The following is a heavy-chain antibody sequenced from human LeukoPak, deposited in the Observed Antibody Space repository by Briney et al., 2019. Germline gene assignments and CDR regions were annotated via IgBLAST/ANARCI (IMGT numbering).Heavy chain of an antibody. CDR1: GFTFSRYS. CDR2: ISSSSTV. J-gene: IGHJ4*02. CDR3: ARAQTYYGSGSYLY. Sequence: GGSLRLSCAASGFTFSRYSMNWVRQAPGKGLEWVSYISSSSTVYYADSLKGRFTISRDNAKNSLYLQMNSQRDEDTAVYYCARAQTYYGSGSYLYWGQGTLVTVSS. D-gene: IGHD3-10*01. V-gene: IGHV3-48*02.